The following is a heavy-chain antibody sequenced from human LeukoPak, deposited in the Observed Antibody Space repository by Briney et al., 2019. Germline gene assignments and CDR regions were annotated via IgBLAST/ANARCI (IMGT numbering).Heavy chain of an antibody. CDR2: MNPNSGNT. V-gene: IGHV1-8*01. CDR3: ARWSEDIVATISNGMDV. D-gene: IGHD5-12*01. CDR1: GYTFTSYD. Sequence: ASVKVSCKASGYTFTSYDIHWARQATGQGLEWMGWMNPNSGNTGYAQKFQGRVTMTRNTSISTAYMELSSLRSEDTAVYYCARWSEDIVATISNGMDVWGQGTTVTVSS. J-gene: IGHJ6*02.